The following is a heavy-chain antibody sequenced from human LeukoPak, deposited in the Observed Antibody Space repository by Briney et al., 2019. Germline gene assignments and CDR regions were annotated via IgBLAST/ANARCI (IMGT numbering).Heavy chain of an antibody. CDR3: AELGITMIGGV. CDR1: GFTISNYW. CDR2: IKQDGSER. Sequence: GGSLRLSCVASGFTISNYWMTWVRQAPGKGLEWVANIKQDGSERYYVDSVKGRFTISRDNAKNSLYLQMNSLRAEDTAVYYCAELGITMIGGVWGKGTTVTISS. J-gene: IGHJ6*04. V-gene: IGHV3-7*01. D-gene: IGHD3-10*02.